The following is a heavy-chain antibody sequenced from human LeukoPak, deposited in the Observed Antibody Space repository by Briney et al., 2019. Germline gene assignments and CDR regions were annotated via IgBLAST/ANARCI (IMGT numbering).Heavy chain of an antibody. D-gene: IGHD3-10*01. Sequence: ASVKVSCKASGYTFTSYYMHWVRQAPGQGLEWMGIINPSGGSTSYAQKFQGRVTMTRDTSTSTVYMELSSLRSEDTAVYYCATARVMGRGIYYYYYMDVWGKGTTVTVSS. V-gene: IGHV1-46*01. CDR2: INPSGGST. CDR1: GYTFTSYY. J-gene: IGHJ6*03. CDR3: ATARVMGRGIYYYYYMDV.